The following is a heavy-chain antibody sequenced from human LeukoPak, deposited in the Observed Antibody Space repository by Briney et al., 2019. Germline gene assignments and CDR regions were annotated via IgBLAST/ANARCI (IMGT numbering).Heavy chain of an antibody. J-gene: IGHJ5*02. CDR3: ARGSVRGEFDP. Sequence: SETLSLTCTVSGGSISSGSYYWSWTRQPAGKGLEWIGRIYTSGSTNYNPSLKSRVTISVDTSKNQFSLKLSSVTAADTAVYSCARGSVRGEFDPWGQGTLVTVSS. CDR1: GGSISSGSYY. V-gene: IGHV4-61*02. CDR2: IYTSGST. D-gene: IGHD3-10*01.